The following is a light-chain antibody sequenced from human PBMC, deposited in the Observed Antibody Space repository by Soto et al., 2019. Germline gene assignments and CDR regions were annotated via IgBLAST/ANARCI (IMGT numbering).Light chain of an antibody. CDR3: QQASSFPHT. Sequence: GDRVTITCRASQDINFWLAWYQHKPGKAPTLLIYAASNLQSGVPSRFSGTGSGTDFTLTISSLQPEDFATYYCQQASSFPHTFGQGTKLELK. CDR1: QDINFW. J-gene: IGKJ2*01. V-gene: IGKV1D-12*01. CDR2: AAS.